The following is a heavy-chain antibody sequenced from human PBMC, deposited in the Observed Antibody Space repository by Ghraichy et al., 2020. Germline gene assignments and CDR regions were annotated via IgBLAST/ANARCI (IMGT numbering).Heavy chain of an antibody. CDR1: GFSLNSES. Sequence: GGSLRLSCTASGFSLNSESMNWVRQAPGKGLEWVSCISSSSSHTYYADSVKGRFTISRDNAKNSMYLQMDSLRVDDTAVYYCVKDSGQWLVGSWFDTWGQGTLVTVSS. D-gene: IGHD6-19*01. CDR2: ISSSSSHT. V-gene: IGHV3-21*01. J-gene: IGHJ5*02. CDR3: VKDSGQWLVGSWFDT.